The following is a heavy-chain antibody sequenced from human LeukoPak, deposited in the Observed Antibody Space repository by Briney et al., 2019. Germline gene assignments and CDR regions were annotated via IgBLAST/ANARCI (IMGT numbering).Heavy chain of an antibody. V-gene: IGHV4-34*01. CDR1: GGSFSGYY. Sequence: SETLSLTCAVYGGSFSGYYWSWIRQPPGKGLEWIGEINHSGSTNYNPSLKRRVTISVDTPKNQLSLKLSSVTAADTAVYYCARHNRDYVWGSYRYKGYYFDYWGQGTLVTVSS. D-gene: IGHD3-16*02. CDR3: ARHNRDYVWGSYRYKGYYFDY. J-gene: IGHJ4*02. CDR2: INHSGST.